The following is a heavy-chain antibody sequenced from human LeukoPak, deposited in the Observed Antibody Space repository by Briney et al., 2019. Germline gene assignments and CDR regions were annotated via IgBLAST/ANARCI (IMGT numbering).Heavy chain of an antibody. D-gene: IGHD2-15*01. J-gene: IGHJ4*02. CDR2: IDHSGRT. V-gene: IGHV4-34*01. CDR3: ARKSILTSGRKPYDY. Sequence: PSETLSLTCAVLGGSFSGYYWSWIRQVPGKGPEWIGEIDHSGRTNANSSLRSRVTISVDMSKNQFSLRLNSVTAADTAVYYCARKSILTSGRKPYDYWDQGALVTVSS. CDR1: GGSFSGYY.